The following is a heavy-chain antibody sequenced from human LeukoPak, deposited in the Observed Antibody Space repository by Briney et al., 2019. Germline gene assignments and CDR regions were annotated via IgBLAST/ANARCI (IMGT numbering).Heavy chain of an antibody. Sequence: GGSLRLSCAASGFIVSGNYMSWVRQAPGKGLEWVSVIRSGGTTSYADSVKGRFTISRDNSKNTLYLQMNSLRAEDTAVYYCANGARYSGTYIWDQGTLVAISS. J-gene: IGHJ4*02. CDR1: GFIVSGNY. D-gene: IGHD1-26*01. CDR3: ANGARYSGTYI. CDR2: IRSGGTT. V-gene: IGHV3-53*01.